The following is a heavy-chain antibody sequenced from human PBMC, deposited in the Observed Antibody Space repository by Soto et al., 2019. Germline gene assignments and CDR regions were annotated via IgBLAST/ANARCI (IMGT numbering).Heavy chain of an antibody. V-gene: IGHV4-4*07. Sequence: SETLSLTCTVSGASISGFYWSWIRKSAGKGLEWIGRIYATGTTDYNPYLKSRVMMSVDTSKKQFSLKLRSVTAADTAVYYCVRDGTKTLRDGFDPWGQGISVTVSS. CDR1: GASISGFY. CDR2: IYATGTT. J-gene: IGHJ5*02. D-gene: IGHD1-1*01. CDR3: VRDGTKTLRDGFDP.